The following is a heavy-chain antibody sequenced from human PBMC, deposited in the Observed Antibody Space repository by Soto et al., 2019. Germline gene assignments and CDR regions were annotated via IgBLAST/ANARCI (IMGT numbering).Heavy chain of an antibody. CDR2: INPSGGST. D-gene: IGHD3-3*01. CDR3: ARGEAIFGVVTEYYFDY. Sequence: GASVKVSCTASGYTLTSYAMHWVRQAPGQRLEWMGIINPSGGSTKYAQKFQGRVTMTRDTSTSTVYMELSSLRSEDTAVYYCARGEAIFGVVTEYYFDYWGQGTLVTVS. CDR1: GYTLTSYA. J-gene: IGHJ4*02. V-gene: IGHV1-46*03.